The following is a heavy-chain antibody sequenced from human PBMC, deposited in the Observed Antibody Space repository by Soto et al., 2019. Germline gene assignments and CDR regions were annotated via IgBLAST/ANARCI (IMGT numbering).Heavy chain of an antibody. D-gene: IGHD2-2*01. CDR3: ARDRVVVVPAAPYYYYGMDV. J-gene: IGHJ6*02. CDR1: GYTFTSYY. CDR2: INPSGGST. Sequence: GASVKVSCKASGYTFTSYYMHWVRQAPGQGLEWMGIINPSGGSTSYAQKFQGRVTMTRDTSTSTVYLELSSLRSEDTAVYYCARDRVVVVPAAPYYYYGMDVWGQGTTVTVSS. V-gene: IGHV1-46*03.